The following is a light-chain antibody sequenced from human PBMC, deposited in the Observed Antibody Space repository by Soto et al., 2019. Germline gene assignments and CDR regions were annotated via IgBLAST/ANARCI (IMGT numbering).Light chain of an antibody. Sequence: QSMLTQPASVSGSPGQSITISCTGTSNDVGSYNLVSWYQQHPGKAPKLMIYEVSKRPSGVSNRFSGSKSGNTASLTISGLQAEDEADYYCCSYAGSSTFVVFGGGTKLTVL. V-gene: IGLV2-23*02. CDR1: SNDVGSYNL. CDR3: CSYAGSSTFVV. J-gene: IGLJ2*01. CDR2: EVS.